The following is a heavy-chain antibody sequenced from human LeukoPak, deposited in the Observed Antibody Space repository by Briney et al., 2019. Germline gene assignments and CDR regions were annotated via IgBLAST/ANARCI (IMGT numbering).Heavy chain of an antibody. Sequence: PGGSLRLSCAASGFTFSSYGMHWVRQAPGKGLECVAVISYDGSNKYYADSVKGRFTISRDNSKNTLYLQMNSLRAEDTAVYYCAKDSAAGIAGWPSYFDYWGQGTLVTVSS. V-gene: IGHV3-30*18. CDR2: ISYDGSNK. CDR3: AKDSAAGIAGWPSYFDY. CDR1: GFTFSSYG. J-gene: IGHJ4*02. D-gene: IGHD6-13*01.